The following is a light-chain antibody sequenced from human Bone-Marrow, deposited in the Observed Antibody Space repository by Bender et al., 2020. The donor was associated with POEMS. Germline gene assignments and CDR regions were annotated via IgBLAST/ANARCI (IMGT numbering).Light chain of an antibody. CDR1: SSDVGGYDY. Sequence: QSALTQPPSASGSSGQSVTISCTGTSSDVGGYDYVSWYQHHPGKAPKLMISELTRPPSGVLARFSGSKAGSTASLTVSGLQAEDDADYYCYLYAGTVRLFGGGTKLSVL. V-gene: IGLV2-8*01. CDR3: YLYAGTVRL. J-gene: IGLJ3*02. CDR2: ELT.